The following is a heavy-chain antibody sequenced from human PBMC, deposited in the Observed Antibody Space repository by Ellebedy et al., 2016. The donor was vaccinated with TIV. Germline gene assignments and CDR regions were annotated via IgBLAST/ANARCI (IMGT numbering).Heavy chain of an antibody. CDR2: VYYRVRT. V-gene: IGHV4-39*07. Sequence: MPSETLSLTCTVSGGSISSSSYYWGWLRQPPGKGLEWIGSVYYRVRTYDNPSLKSRVTISVDTSKNQFSLKLSSVTAADTAVYYCTRVNTYYHDSSGYSDGFDIWGQGTMVTVSS. D-gene: IGHD3-22*01. CDR3: TRVNTYYHDSSGYSDGFDI. J-gene: IGHJ3*02. CDR1: GGSISSSSYY.